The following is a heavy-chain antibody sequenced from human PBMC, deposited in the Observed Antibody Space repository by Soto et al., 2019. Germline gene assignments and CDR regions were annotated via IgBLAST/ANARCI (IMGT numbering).Heavy chain of an antibody. Sequence: SLRLSCAASGLGFTNNKMTWIRQAPGKGLEWVGRIQKTAGGGATDYAAPVKGRFTISRDDSKNTLYLQMNSLKTEDTAVYYCTTRTDWGQGTLVTVSS. V-gene: IGHV3-15*01. J-gene: IGHJ4*02. CDR1: GLGFTNNK. CDR3: TTRTD. CDR2: IQKTAGGGAT.